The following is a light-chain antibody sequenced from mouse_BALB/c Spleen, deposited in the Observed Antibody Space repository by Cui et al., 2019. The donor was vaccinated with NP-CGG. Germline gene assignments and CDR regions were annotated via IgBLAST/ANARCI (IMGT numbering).Light chain of an antibody. CDR3: ALWYSNHWV. J-gene: IGLJ1*01. CDR2: GTN. Sequence: QGVLTPEFSITKSPGETVTLTCRSSTGAVTTNNYANWVQEKPDHLFTGLIGGTNNRAPGVPARFSGSLIGDKAALTITGAQTEDEAIYFCALWYSNHWVFGGGTKLTVL. V-gene: IGLV1*01. CDR1: TGAVTTNNY.